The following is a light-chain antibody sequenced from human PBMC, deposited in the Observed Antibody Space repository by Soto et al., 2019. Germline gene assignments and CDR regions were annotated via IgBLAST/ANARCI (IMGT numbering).Light chain of an antibody. V-gene: IGLV2-14*01. CDR2: EVT. CDR3: NSYTNSSAVV. J-gene: IGLJ2*01. Sequence: QSALTQPASVSGSPGQSITISCAGTRDDIGAYDYVSWYQQHPGNAPNLLVYEVTNRPSGVSDRFSGSKSGNTASLTISGLQAEDEADYYCNSYTNSSAVVFGGGTKGTVL. CDR1: RDDIGAYDY.